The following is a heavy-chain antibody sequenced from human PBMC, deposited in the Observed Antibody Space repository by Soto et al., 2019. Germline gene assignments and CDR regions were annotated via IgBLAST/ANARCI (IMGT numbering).Heavy chain of an antibody. Sequence: SETLSLTCAVSGGSIISGGYSWTWIRQPPGRGLEWIGYIYHSGSSYYNPSLKSRVTISVDRSKNQFSLKLSSVTAADTAVYYCARAHYGDYGYGMDVWGQGTTVTVSS. CDR3: ARAHYGDYGYGMDV. CDR1: GGSIISGGYS. J-gene: IGHJ6*02. D-gene: IGHD4-17*01. V-gene: IGHV4-30-2*01. CDR2: IYHSGSS.